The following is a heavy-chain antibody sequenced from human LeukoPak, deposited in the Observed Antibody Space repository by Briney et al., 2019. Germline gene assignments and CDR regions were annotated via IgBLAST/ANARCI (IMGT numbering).Heavy chain of an antibody. CDR2: MNPNSGNT. D-gene: IGHD4-17*01. J-gene: IGHJ4*01. CDR1: GYTFTSYD. Sequence: ASVKVSCKASGYTFTSYDINWVRQATGQGLEWMGWMNPNSGNTGYAQKFQGRVTMTRNTSISTAYMELSSLRSEDTAVYYCARFIIDYGDFEPYFDYWGQEPWSPSPQ. CDR3: ARFIIDYGDFEPYFDY. V-gene: IGHV1-8*01.